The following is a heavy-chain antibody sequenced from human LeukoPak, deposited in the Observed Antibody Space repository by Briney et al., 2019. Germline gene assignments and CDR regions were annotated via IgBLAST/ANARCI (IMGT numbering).Heavy chain of an antibody. D-gene: IGHD1-26*01. J-gene: IGHJ3*02. CDR3: AKGPLSSGNYYWNAFDI. CDR2: ISGSGGST. CDR1: GFTFSSYA. Sequence: GGSLRLSCAASGFTFSSYAMSWVRQAPGKGLEWVSAISGSGGSTYYADSVKGRLTISRDNSKNTLYLQTNSLRAEDTAVYYCAKGPLSSGNYYWNAFDIWGQGTMVTVSS. V-gene: IGHV3-23*01.